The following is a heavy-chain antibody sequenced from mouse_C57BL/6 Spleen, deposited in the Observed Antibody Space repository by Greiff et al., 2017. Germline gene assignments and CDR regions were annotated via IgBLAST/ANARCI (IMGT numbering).Heavy chain of an antibody. J-gene: IGHJ4*01. CDR2: IRLKSDNYAT. V-gene: IGHV6-3*01. CDR1: GFTFSNYW. CDR3: TDGYRAMDY. D-gene: IGHD2-2*01. Sequence: EVKVEESGGGLVQPGGSMKLSCVASGFTFSNYWMNWVRQSPEKGLEWVAQIRLKSDNYATHYAESVKGRFTISRDDSKSSVYLQMNNLRAEDTGIYYCTDGYRAMDYWGQGTSVTVSS.